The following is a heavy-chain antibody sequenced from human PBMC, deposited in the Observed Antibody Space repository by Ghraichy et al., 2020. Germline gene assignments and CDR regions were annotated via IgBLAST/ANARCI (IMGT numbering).Heavy chain of an antibody. J-gene: IGHJ6*01. CDR3: ARQRSCTKGVYRGCMDV. CDR2: ICYSGST. Sequence: SETLSLTCTVSGDSISSSTYCWGWIRQPPGKGLEWIGSICYSGSTYYNPSLKSRVTISVDTSKNQFSLKLGSVTAADTAVYYCARQRSCTKGVYRGCMDVCGQGTAVTVSS. CDR1: GDSISSSTYC. V-gene: IGHV4-39*01. D-gene: IGHD2-8*01.